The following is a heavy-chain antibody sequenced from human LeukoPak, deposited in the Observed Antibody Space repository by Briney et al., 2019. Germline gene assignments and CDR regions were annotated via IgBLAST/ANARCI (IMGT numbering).Heavy chain of an antibody. D-gene: IGHD6-19*01. J-gene: IGHJ6*02. Sequence: GGSLRLSCAASGFTFSSYAMSWVRQAPGKGLEWVSGISWNSGSIGYADSVKGRFTISRDNAKNSLYLQMNSLRAEDTALYYCAKDSSAGPYYYGMDVWGQGTTVTVSS. CDR3: AKDSSAGPYYYGMDV. CDR1: GFTFSSYA. CDR2: ISWNSGSI. V-gene: IGHV3-9*01.